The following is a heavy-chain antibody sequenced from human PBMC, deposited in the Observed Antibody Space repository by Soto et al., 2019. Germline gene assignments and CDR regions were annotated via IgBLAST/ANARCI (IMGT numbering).Heavy chain of an antibody. V-gene: IGHV1-69*01. Sequence: QVQLVQSGAEVKKPGSSVKVSCKASGGTFSSYAISWVRQAPGQGLEWMGGIIPIFGTANYAQKFQGRVTITADESTSTAYMELSSLRSEDTAVYYCARALNFYDSSGYSARFDYWGQGTLVTVSS. CDR1: GGTFSSYA. CDR2: IIPIFGTA. CDR3: ARALNFYDSSGYSARFDY. D-gene: IGHD3-22*01. J-gene: IGHJ4*02.